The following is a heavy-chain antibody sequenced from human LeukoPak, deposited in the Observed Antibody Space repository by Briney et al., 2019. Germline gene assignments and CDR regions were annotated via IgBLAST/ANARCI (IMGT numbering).Heavy chain of an antibody. CDR3: ACLWRWLQLHWFDP. Sequence: SSETLSLTCTVSGGSISSSSYYWGWIRQPPRKGLKWIGSIYYSGSIYYNPSLKSRVTISVDTSKNQFSLKLSSVTAADTAVYYFACLWRWLQLHWFDPWGQGTLVTVSS. CDR2: IYYSGSI. V-gene: IGHV4-39*01. J-gene: IGHJ5*02. D-gene: IGHD5-24*01. CDR1: GGSISSSSYY.